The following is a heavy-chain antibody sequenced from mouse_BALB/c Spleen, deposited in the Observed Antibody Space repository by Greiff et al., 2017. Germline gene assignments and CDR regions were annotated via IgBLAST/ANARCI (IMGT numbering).Heavy chain of an antibody. CDR2: ISDGGSYT. CDR1: GFTFSDYY. V-gene: IGHV5-4*02. D-gene: IGHD1-1*02. Sequence: EVKVEESGGGLVKPGGSLKLSCAASGFTFSDYYMYWVRQTPEKRLEWVATISDGGSYTYYPDSVKGRFTISRDNAKNNLYLQMSSLKSEDTAMYYCASGGFGNYAMDYWGQGTSVTVSS. J-gene: IGHJ4*01. CDR3: ASGGFGNYAMDY.